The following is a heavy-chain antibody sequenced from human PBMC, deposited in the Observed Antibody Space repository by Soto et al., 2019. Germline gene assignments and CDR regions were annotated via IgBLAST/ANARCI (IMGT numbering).Heavy chain of an antibody. CDR1: RFTFSNYG. CDR3: ARDKSIASRGYDRDDFDY. D-gene: IGHD5-12*01. Sequence: GGSLRLSCAAARFTFSNYGMNWVRQAPGRGLEWVAVIWYDGSNKYYADSVKGRFTISRDNSKNTLYLQMNSLRAEDTAVYYCARDKSIASRGYDRDDFDYWGQGTLVTVSS. CDR2: IWYDGSNK. V-gene: IGHV3-33*01. J-gene: IGHJ4*02.